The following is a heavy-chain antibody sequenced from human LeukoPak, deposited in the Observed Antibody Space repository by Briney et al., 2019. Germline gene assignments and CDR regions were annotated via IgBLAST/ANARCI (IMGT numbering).Heavy chain of an antibody. Sequence: SETLSLTCTVPGGSISSGGYYWSWIRQPPGKGLEWIGYIYHSGSTYYNPSLKSRVTISVDRSKNQFSLKLSSVTAADTAVYYCARDWRGYCSSTSCYTGIDPWGQGTLVTVSS. J-gene: IGHJ5*02. D-gene: IGHD2-2*02. CDR2: IYHSGST. V-gene: IGHV4-30-2*01. CDR1: GGSISSGGYY. CDR3: ARDWRGYCSSTSCYTGIDP.